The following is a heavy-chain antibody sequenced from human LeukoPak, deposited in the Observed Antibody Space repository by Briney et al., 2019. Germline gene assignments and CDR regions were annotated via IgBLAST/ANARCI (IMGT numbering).Heavy chain of an antibody. CDR3: ARVGSGSGSYGSGNYYFDD. V-gene: IGHV3-53*01. D-gene: IGHD3-10*01. Sequence: GGSLRLSCAASGFTVSFNYMTWVRQAPGKGLEWVSLIYSGGNTYYADSVKGRFTISRDESKNTLYLQMNSLRAEDTAVYYCARVGSGSGSYGSGNYYFDDWGRGTLVTVSS. CDR1: GFTVSFNY. J-gene: IGHJ4*02. CDR2: IYSGGNT.